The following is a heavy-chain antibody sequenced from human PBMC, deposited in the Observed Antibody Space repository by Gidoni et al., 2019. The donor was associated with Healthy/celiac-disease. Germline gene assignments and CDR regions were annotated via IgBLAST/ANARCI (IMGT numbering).Heavy chain of an antibody. D-gene: IGHD2-15*01. V-gene: IGHV4-34*01. Sequence: QVQLQQWGAGLLKPSETLSLTCAVYGGSFSGYYWSWIRQPPGKGLEWIGEINHSGSTNYNPSLKSRVTISVDTSKNQFSLKLSSVTAADTAVYYCARVVVVAATRRGNNWFDPWGQGTLVTVSS. CDR3: ARVVVVAATRRGNNWFDP. CDR1: GGSFSGYY. J-gene: IGHJ5*02. CDR2: INHSGST.